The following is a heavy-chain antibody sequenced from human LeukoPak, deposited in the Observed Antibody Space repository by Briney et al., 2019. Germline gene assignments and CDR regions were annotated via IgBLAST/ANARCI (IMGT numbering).Heavy chain of an antibody. D-gene: IGHD3-3*01. CDR2: IYTSGST. CDR1: GGSISSYY. CDR3: ARVKEDFWSGYEAFDI. Sequence: SETLSLTCTVSGGSISSYYWSWIRQPAGKGLEWIGRIYTSGSTNYNPSLKSRVTMSVDTSKNQFSLKLSSVTAADTAVYYCARVKEDFWSGYEAFDIWGQGTMVTVSS. J-gene: IGHJ3*02. V-gene: IGHV4-4*07.